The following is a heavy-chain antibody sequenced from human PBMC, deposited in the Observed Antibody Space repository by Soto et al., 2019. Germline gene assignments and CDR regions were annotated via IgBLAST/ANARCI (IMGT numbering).Heavy chain of an antibody. J-gene: IGHJ6*02. CDR3: ARDGFYAGSGRYSYGYSTPRYYAMDV. CDR1: GYTFINYG. V-gene: IGHV1-18*01. D-gene: IGHD5-18*01. Sequence: ASVKVSCKTSGYTFINYGISCVRQAPGQGPEWMGWISPYNGDTKYAQKFQGRVTMTTDTSTRTAYMEMRSLRSDDTAIYYCARDGFYAGSGRYSYGYSTPRYYAMDVWGQGTTVT. CDR2: ISPYNGDT.